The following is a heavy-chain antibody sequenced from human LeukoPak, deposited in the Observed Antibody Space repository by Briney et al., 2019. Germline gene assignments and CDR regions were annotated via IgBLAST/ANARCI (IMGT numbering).Heavy chain of an antibody. J-gene: IGHJ4*02. V-gene: IGHV3-74*01. Sequence: QSGGSLRLSCAASGFTFSDYYMSWIRQAPGKGLVWVSRINTDGSTTNYADSVRGRFTISRDNAKNTLYLQMNSLSAEETAVYYCVRPTIDGYEFDSWGQGTLVTVSS. CDR3: VRPTIDGYEFDS. CDR2: INTDGSTT. CDR1: GFTFSDYY. D-gene: IGHD5-24*01.